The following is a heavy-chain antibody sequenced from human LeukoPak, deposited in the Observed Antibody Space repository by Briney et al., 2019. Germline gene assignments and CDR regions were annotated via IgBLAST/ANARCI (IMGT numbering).Heavy chain of an antibody. J-gene: IGHJ4*02. Sequence: GGSLRLSCAXSGFIFSTYGMYWVRQAPGKGLEWVAFIRHDGSIKNYADSVKGRSTISRDNSKNTLYLQMNSLRAEDTAVYYCAKDSLADIDYWGQGTLVTVSS. CDR2: IRHDGSIK. D-gene: IGHD3-16*01. CDR3: AKDSLADIDY. V-gene: IGHV3-30*02. CDR1: GFIFSTYG.